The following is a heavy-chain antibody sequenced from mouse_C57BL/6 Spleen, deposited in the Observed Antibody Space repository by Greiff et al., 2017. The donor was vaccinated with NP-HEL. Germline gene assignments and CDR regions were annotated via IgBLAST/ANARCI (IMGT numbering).Heavy chain of an antibody. J-gene: IGHJ1*03. CDR1: GFTFSDYG. Sequence: EVKLVESGGGLVKPGGSLKLSCAASGFTFSDYGMHWVRQAPEKGLEWVAYISSGSSTIYYADTVKGRFTISRDNAKNTLFLQMTSLRSEDTAMYYCARERYYYGSSVSVWGTGTTVTVSS. V-gene: IGHV5-17*01. CDR3: ARERYYYGSSVSV. CDR2: ISSGSSTI. D-gene: IGHD1-1*01.